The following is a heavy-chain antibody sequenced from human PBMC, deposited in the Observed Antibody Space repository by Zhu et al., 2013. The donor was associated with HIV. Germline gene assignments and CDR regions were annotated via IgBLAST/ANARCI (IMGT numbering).Heavy chain of an antibody. Sequence: QVQLVQSGAEVKKPGSSVKVSCKASGGTFSSYAISWVRQAPGQGLEWMGGIIPIFGTANYAQKFQGRVTITADKSTSTAYMELSSLRSEDTAVYYCARCGPNCSGGSCYFALPKGCAFDIWGQGTMVTVSS. CDR2: IIPIFGTA. CDR3: ARCGPNCSGGSCYFALPKGCAFDI. D-gene: IGHD2-15*01. J-gene: IGHJ3*02. V-gene: IGHV1-69*06. CDR1: GGTFSSYA.